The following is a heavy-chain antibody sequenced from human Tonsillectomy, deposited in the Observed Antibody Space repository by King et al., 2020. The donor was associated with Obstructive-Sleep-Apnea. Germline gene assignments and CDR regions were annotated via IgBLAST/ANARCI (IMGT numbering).Heavy chain of an antibody. CDR2: IYYSGRT. CDR3: AKEGAAATNWFDP. V-gene: IGHV4-39*07. D-gene: IGHD2-15*01. J-gene: IGHJ5*02. CDR1: GGSISSSSDY. Sequence: QLQESGPGLVKPSETLSLTCTVSGGSISSSSDYWGWIRQPPGKGLEWIGSIYYSGRTYYSPSLKSRLTISVDTSKNQFSLKLTSVTAADTAIYYCAKEGAAATNWFDPWGQGTLVTVSS.